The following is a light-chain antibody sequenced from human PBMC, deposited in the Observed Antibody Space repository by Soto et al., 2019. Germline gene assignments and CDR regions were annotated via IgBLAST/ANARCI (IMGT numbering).Light chain of an antibody. CDR1: HDISTF. J-gene: IGKJ5*01. CDR2: EAS. Sequence: PSLLSASIGDRVTITCRASHDISTFLAWYQQKPGKAPKLLIYEASTLQSGVPSRFSGSGSGTEFTLTISGLLPEDFAAYHCQKLYTLPFTVGQGTRLEIK. CDR3: QKLYTLPFT. V-gene: IGKV1-9*01.